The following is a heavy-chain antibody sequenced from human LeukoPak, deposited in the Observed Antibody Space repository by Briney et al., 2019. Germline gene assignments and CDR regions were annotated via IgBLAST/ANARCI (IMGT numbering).Heavy chain of an antibody. J-gene: IGHJ4*02. CDR1: GFTFSSSA. Sequence: GGSLRLSCAASGFTFSSSAMNWVRQAPGKGLEWVSSINNVGSHIYYADSVKGRFTISRDNAKNSLYLQMNSLRAEDTAVYYCARLGIITAAGSNDYWGQGTLVTVSS. CDR2: INNVGSHI. V-gene: IGHV3-21*01. D-gene: IGHD6-13*01. CDR3: ARLGIITAAGSNDY.